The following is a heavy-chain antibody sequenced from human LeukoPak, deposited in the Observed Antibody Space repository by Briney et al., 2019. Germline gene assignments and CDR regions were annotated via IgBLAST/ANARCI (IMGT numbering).Heavy chain of an antibody. Sequence: GGSLRLSCAASGFTFSSYEMHWVRQAPGKGLEWVSYISSSGSTIYYADSVKGRFTISRDNSKNTLYLQMNSLRAEDTAVYYCARARSSYGYGDAFDIWGQGTMVTVSS. J-gene: IGHJ3*02. CDR1: GFTFSSYE. CDR3: ARARSSYGYGDAFDI. V-gene: IGHV3-48*03. CDR2: ISSSGSTI. D-gene: IGHD5-18*01.